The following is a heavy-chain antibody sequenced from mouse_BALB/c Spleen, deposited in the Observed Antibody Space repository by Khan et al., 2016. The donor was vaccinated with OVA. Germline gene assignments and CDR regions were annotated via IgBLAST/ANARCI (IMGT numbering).Heavy chain of an antibody. CDR2: ISSSGNT. J-gene: IGHJ2*01. D-gene: IGHD2-10*02. CDR1: GYSITSDYA. V-gene: IGHV3-2*02. Sequence: VQLKESGPGLVKPSQSLSLTCTVPGYSITSDYAWNWIRQFPGNKLEWMGYISSSGNTNYNPSLNSRISIHREPSKNQFFLQLNSVTTEYTTTYYCARVYGGDFDYWGQGTTLTVSS. CDR3: ARVYGGDFDY.